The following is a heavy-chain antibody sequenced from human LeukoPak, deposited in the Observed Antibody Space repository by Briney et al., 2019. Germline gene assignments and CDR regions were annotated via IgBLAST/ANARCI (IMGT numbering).Heavy chain of an antibody. Sequence: ASVKVSCKASGYTFTSYSFHWVRQAPGQGLEWMGCIDPNSGVTNYIQKFQGRVTMTRDTSLSTAYMDLSSLKSDDTAVYYCARAGYCTGGSCYSGVYAFDVWGQGTMVTVSS. CDR1: GYTFTSYS. CDR3: ARAGYCTGGSCYSGVYAFDV. CDR2: IDPNSGVT. V-gene: IGHV1-2*02. D-gene: IGHD2-15*01. J-gene: IGHJ3*01.